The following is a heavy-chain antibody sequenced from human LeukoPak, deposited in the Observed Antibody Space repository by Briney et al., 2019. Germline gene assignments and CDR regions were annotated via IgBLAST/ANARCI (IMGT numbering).Heavy chain of an antibody. CDR2: ISGSGGGT. V-gene: IGHV3-23*01. J-gene: IGHJ6*03. D-gene: IGHD3-3*01. CDR1: GFTFSNYA. CDR3: AKGALRFLDYYYYMDV. Sequence: PGGSLRLSCAASGFTFSNYAMTWVRQAPGEGLEWVSAISGSGGGTYYADSVKGRFTISRDNSRNTLYLQMNSLRADDTAVYYCAKGALRFLDYYYYMDVWGKGTTVTVSS.